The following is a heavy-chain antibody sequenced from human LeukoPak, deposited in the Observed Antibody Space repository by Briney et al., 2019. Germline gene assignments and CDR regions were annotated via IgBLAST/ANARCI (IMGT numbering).Heavy chain of an antibody. J-gene: IGHJ3*02. CDR2: IYTSWST. Sequence: SETLSLTCTGSGGSISGYYWNWIRQPAGKGLEWIGRIYTSWSTNYTPSLKSRVTISVDKSKNQFSLKLSSVTAADTAVYYCARDPDSSSWYYAFDIWGQGTMVTVSS. V-gene: IGHV4-4*07. D-gene: IGHD6-13*01. CDR3: ARDPDSSSWYYAFDI. CDR1: GGSISGYY.